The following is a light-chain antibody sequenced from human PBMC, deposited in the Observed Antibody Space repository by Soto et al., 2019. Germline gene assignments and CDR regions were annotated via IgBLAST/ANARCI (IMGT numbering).Light chain of an antibody. J-gene: IGKJ4*01. Sequence: EIVMTQSPATLSVSPGERATLSCRASQSIGDTLAWYQQKPGQTPRLLIYDTPLRATGVPARFSGSSSAAECPLSISSLQSEAFAVCYCQHYVTWPLTFGGGTKV. CDR1: QSIGDT. CDR2: DTP. V-gene: IGKV3-15*01. CDR3: QHYVTWPLT.